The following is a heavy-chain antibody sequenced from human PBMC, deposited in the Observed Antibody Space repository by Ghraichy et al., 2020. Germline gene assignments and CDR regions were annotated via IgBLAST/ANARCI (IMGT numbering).Heavy chain of an antibody. Sequence: GALRLSCAASGFTFSSYGMHWVRQASGKGLEWVAVTSHYGSNKYYGDSVKGRFTISRDNSKNTLYLQMNILRPEDTATYYCSKDYYYDSSNYHRAILSYFYYCMDVWGQGTAVTVSS. CDR2: TSHYGSNK. J-gene: IGHJ6*02. D-gene: IGHD3-22*01. CDR1: GFTFSSYG. V-gene: IGHV3-30*18. CDR3: SKDYYYDSSNYHRAILSYFYYCMDV.